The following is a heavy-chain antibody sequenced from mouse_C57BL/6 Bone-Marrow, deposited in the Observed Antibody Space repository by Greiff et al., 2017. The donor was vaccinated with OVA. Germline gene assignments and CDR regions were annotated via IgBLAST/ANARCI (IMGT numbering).Heavy chain of an antibody. CDR1: GYTFTSYG. J-gene: IGHJ2*01. V-gene: IGHV1-81*01. CDR2: IYPRSGNT. Sequence: QVQLQQSGAELARPGASVKLSCKASGYTFTSYGISWVKQRTGQGLEWIGEIYPRSGNTYYNEKFKGKATLTADKSSSTAYMELRSLTSEDSAVYFCASRTYGYWGQGTTLTVSS. D-gene: IGHD1-1*01. CDR3: ASRTYGY.